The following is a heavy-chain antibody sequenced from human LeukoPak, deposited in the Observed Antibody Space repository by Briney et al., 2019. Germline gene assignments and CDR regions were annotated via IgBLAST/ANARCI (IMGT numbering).Heavy chain of an antibody. V-gene: IGHV3-21*04. CDR2: ISSSSSYI. Sequence: GGSLRLSCAASGFTFSSYYMNWVRQTPGKGLEWISSISSSSSYIYYADSVKGRFTVSRDNANNSLYLQMNSLRAEDTALYYCAKSLRSDTAMVNWGQGTLVTVSS. D-gene: IGHD5-18*01. CDR1: GFTFSSYY. J-gene: IGHJ4*02. CDR3: AKSLRSDTAMVN.